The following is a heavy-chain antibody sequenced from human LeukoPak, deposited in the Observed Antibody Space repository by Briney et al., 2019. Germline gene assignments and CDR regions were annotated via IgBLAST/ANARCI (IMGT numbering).Heavy chain of an antibody. Sequence: PGGSLRLSCAASGFTFSSYAMSWVRQAPGKGLEWVSAISGSGGSTYYADSVRGRFTISRDNSKNTLYLQMNSLRAEDTAVYYCAKAHLGYYSGGSCYSFDYWGQGTLVTVSS. V-gene: IGHV3-23*01. J-gene: IGHJ4*02. CDR2: ISGSGGST. D-gene: IGHD2-15*01. CDR1: GFTFSSYA. CDR3: AKAHLGYYSGGSCYSFDY.